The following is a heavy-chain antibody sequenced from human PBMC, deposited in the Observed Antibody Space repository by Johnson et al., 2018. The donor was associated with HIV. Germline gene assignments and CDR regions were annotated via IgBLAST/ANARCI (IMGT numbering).Heavy chain of an antibody. J-gene: IGHJ3*02. CDR3: ARDPQYCSSTTCYGDAFDI. CDR2: INWNGGST. CDR1: GFNVSSDY. Sequence: VQLVESGGGVVQPGRSLRLSCAASGFNVSSDYMNWVRQVPGKGLEWVSGINWNGGSTSYADSVKGRFTISRDNAKNSLYLQVKRLRVEDTALYYCARDPQYCSSTTCYGDAFDIWGQGTMVTVSS. D-gene: IGHD2-2*01. V-gene: IGHV3-20*04.